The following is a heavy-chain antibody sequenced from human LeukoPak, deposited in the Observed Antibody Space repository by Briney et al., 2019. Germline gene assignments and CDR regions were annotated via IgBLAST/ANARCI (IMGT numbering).Heavy chain of an antibody. CDR2: TYYTGST. J-gene: IGHJ4*02. CDR1: GGSISSNSYY. V-gene: IGHV4-39*07. Sequence: WETLSLTCTVSGGSISSNSYYWGWIRQPPGKRLEWIGTTYYTGSTNYNPSLKSRVTISVDTSKNQFSLKLSSVTAADTAVYYCVRSDDFWSGYYGYWGQGTLVTVSS. D-gene: IGHD3-3*01. CDR3: VRSDDFWSGYYGY.